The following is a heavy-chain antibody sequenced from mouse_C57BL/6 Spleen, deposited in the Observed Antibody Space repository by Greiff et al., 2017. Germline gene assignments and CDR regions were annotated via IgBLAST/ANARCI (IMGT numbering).Heavy chain of an antibody. CDR1: GYTFTSYW. V-gene: IGHV1-52*01. Sequence: QVQLQQPGAELVRPGSSVKLSCKASGYTFTSYWMHWVKQRPIQGLEWIGNIDPSDSETHYNQKFKDKATLTVDKSSSTAYMQLSVLTSEDSSVFYCATRGVVAHWYFGVWGTGTTVTVSS. D-gene: IGHD1-1*01. J-gene: IGHJ1*03. CDR2: IDPSDSET. CDR3: ATRGVVAHWYFGV.